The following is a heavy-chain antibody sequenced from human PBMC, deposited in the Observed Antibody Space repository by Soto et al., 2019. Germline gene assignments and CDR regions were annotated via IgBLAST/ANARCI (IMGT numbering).Heavy chain of an antibody. CDR2: VSWHSVTI. J-gene: IGHJ6*04. V-gene: IGHV3-9*01. D-gene: IGHD5-12*01. CDR1: GFTFDDYA. Sequence: EVQLVDSGGGLVQPGRSLRLSCAASGFTFDDYAMHWVRQAPGKGLERGAGVSWHSVTIDYADSVKGRFPISRDNAKNSLYLQMNSLRADATAFYYSAKDFTAAPDYHGVDVWGEGSTVSVSS. CDR3: AKDFTAAPDYHGVDV.